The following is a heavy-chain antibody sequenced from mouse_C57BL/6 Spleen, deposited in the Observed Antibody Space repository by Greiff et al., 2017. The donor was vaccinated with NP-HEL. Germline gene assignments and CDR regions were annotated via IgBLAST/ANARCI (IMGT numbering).Heavy chain of an antibody. J-gene: IGHJ4*01. V-gene: IGHV5-17*01. CDR3: ARSGSSYGYYAMDY. D-gene: IGHD1-1*01. Sequence: EVQRVESGGGLVKPGGSLKLSCAASGFTFSDYGMHWVRQAPEKGLEWVAYISSGSSTIYYADTVKGRFTISRDNAKNTLFLQMTSRRSEDTAMYYCARSGSSYGYYAMDYWGQGTSVTVSS. CDR1: GFTFSDYG. CDR2: ISSGSSTI.